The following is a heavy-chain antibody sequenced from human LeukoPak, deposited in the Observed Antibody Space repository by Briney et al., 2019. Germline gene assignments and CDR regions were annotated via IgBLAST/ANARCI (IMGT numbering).Heavy chain of an antibody. D-gene: IGHD2-2*01. J-gene: IGHJ3*02. Sequence: ASVKVSCKTSGYTFNSYGISWVRQAPGQGVEWMGWISAYNGKTNYEQNFQGRVTMTTDTSTSTAYMELRSLRSDDTAVYYCARDHWENIVVVPTTKVAWNAFDIWGQGTMVTVSS. CDR3: ARDHWENIVVVPTTKVAWNAFDI. CDR1: GYTFNSYG. V-gene: IGHV1-18*01. CDR2: ISAYNGKT.